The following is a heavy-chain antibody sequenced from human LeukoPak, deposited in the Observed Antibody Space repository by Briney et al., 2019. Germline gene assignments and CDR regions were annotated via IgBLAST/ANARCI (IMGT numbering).Heavy chain of an antibody. CDR3: ARGTMFPYYFDY. Sequence: PGGSLRLSCAASGFKFSSYSMKWVRQAPGKGLEWVSFISSSSSYIYYADSLKGRFTISRDNAKNSLYLQMNSLRAEDTAVYYCARGTMFPYYFDYWGQATLVTVSP. CDR2: ISSSSSYI. D-gene: IGHD3-10*02. J-gene: IGHJ4*02. V-gene: IGHV3-21*01. CDR1: GFKFSSYS.